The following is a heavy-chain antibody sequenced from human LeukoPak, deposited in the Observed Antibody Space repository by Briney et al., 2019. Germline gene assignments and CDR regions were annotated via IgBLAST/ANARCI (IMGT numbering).Heavy chain of an antibody. V-gene: IGHV4-61*02. D-gene: IGHD5/OR15-5a*01. J-gene: IGHJ5*02. Sequence: SETLSLTCTVSGGSISSGGSYWSWIRQPAGKGLEWIGRIHSSGTISYNPSLVSRVTISLDTSKNQFSLKLSSVTAADTAVYYCARGVRRGRWFDPWGQGTLVTVSS. CDR2: IHSSGTI. CDR3: ARGVRRGRWFDP. CDR1: GGSISSGGSY.